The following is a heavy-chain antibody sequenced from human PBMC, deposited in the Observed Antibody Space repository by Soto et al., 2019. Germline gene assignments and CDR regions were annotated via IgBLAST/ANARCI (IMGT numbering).Heavy chain of an antibody. CDR3: ASAEYSRSPLAEYFQH. Sequence: SETLSLTXAVSGGSISSGGYSWSWIRQPPGKGLEWIGYIYHSGSTYYNPSLKSRVTISVDRSKNQFSLKLSSVTAADTAVYYCASAEYSRSPLAEYFQHWGQGTLVTVSS. V-gene: IGHV4-30-2*01. CDR2: IYHSGST. CDR1: GGSISSGGYS. D-gene: IGHD6-6*01. J-gene: IGHJ1*01.